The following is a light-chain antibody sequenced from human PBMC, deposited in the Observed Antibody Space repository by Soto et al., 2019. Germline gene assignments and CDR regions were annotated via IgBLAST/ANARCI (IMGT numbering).Light chain of an antibody. CDR1: QSISSY. V-gene: IGKV1-39*01. CDR3: QQIYSTPRT. J-gene: IGKJ1*01. CDR2: AAS. Sequence: DIQMTQSPSSLSASEGDRVTITCRASQSISSYLNWYQQKPGKAPKLLIYAASSLQSGVPSRFSGSGSGTDFTLTTSSLQPEDFATYYCQQIYSTPRTFGQGTKVDIK.